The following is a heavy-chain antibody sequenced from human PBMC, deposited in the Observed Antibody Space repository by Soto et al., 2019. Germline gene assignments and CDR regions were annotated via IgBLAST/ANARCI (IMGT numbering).Heavy chain of an antibody. J-gene: IGHJ4*02. Sequence: QVPLVESGGGVVQPGRSLRLSCAASGFSFSSYGMHWVRQAPGKGLEWVAVISYDGSNKYYADSVKGRFTISRDNSKNTLYLQMNSLRAEDTAVYYCAKNRGSYYDSSGPPVDWGQGTLVTVSS. D-gene: IGHD3-22*01. CDR1: GFSFSSYG. CDR2: ISYDGSNK. V-gene: IGHV3-30*18. CDR3: AKNRGSYYDSSGPPVD.